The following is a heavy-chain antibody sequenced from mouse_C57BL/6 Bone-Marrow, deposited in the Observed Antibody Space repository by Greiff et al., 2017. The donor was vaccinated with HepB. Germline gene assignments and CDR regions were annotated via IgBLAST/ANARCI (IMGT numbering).Heavy chain of an antibody. CDR2: IYPRSGNT. CDR1: GYTFTSYG. V-gene: IGHV1-81*01. Sequence: VQGVESGAELARPGASVKLSCKASGYTFTSYGISWVKQRTGQGLEWIGEIYPRSGNTYYNEKFKGKATLTADKSSSTAYMELRSLTSEDSAVYFCARRGYPFAYWGQGTLVTVSA. D-gene: IGHD3-1*01. J-gene: IGHJ3*01. CDR3: ARRGYPFAY.